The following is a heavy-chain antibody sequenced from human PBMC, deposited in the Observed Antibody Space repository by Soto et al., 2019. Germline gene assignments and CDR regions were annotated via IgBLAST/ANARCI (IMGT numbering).Heavy chain of an antibody. CDR2: ISSSSSYI. D-gene: IGHD3-22*01. Sequence: PGGSLRLSCAASGFTFSSYSMNWVRQAPGKGLEWVSSISSSSSYIYYADSVKGRFTISRDNAKNSLYLQMNSLRAEDTAVYYCAKDTRGHDSSGYYPLSYYYYGMDVWGQGTTVTVSS. V-gene: IGHV3-21*01. CDR3: AKDTRGHDSSGYYPLSYYYYGMDV. J-gene: IGHJ6*02. CDR1: GFTFSSYS.